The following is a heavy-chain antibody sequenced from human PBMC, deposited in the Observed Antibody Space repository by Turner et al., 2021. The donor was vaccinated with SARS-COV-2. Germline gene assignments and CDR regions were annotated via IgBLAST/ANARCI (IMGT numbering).Heavy chain of an antibody. CDR2: IKQEGSET. CDR1: KFTFSSYW. Sequence: VLLVESGGGLVNPGGSMRLTCPASKFTFSSYWMICVRQAPEKGLEWVASIKQEGSETYYVDSVKGRFTISRDNAKNSLYLQMNSLRAEDTAVYYCLTSNDWTFAYWGQGTLVTVSS. CDR3: LTSNDWTFAY. V-gene: IGHV3-7*01. J-gene: IGHJ4*02. D-gene: IGHD3-9*01.